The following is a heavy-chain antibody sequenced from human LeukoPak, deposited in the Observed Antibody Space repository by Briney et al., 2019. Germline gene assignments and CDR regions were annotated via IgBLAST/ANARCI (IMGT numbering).Heavy chain of an antibody. CDR2: ISSSSSYI. V-gene: IGHV3-21*01. Sequence: GGSLRLSCAASGFTFSSYAMSWVRQAPEKGLEWVSSISSSSSYIYYADSVKGRFTISRDTATNSLYLQMNSLRAEDTAVYYCARGLGSSGYHRVYWGQGTLVTVSS. J-gene: IGHJ4*02. D-gene: IGHD3-22*01. CDR1: GFTFSSYA. CDR3: ARGLGSSGYHRVY.